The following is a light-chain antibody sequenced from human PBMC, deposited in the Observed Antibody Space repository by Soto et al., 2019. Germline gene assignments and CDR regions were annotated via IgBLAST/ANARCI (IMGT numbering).Light chain of an antibody. Sequence: DIVMTQSPGTVSLSAGETASLSCRASQNINNNLAWYQQKPGQAPRLLIYSASTRATDVPARFSGSGYGTDFTLTIINLQSEDFAVYYCQQYESGTPVTFGQGTKEDIK. CDR1: QNINNN. J-gene: IGKJ2*01. CDR3: QQYESGTPVT. V-gene: IGKV3-15*01. CDR2: SAS.